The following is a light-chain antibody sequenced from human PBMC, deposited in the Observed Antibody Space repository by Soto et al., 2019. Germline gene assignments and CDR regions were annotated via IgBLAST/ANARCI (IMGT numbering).Light chain of an antibody. V-gene: IGLV2-14*01. CDR2: DVY. CDR1: SSDVGGYNY. J-gene: IGLJ2*01. Sequence: QSALTQPASVSGSPGQSITISCTGTSSDVGGYNYVSWYQQHPGEAPKLMIYDVYNRPSGVSYRFSGSKSGNTASLTITGLQAEDEADYYCSSYTSDTTRDVVFGGGTKRTVL. CDR3: SSYTSDTTRDVV.